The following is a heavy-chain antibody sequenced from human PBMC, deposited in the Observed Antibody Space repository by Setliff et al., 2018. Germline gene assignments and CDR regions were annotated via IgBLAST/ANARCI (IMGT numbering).Heavy chain of an antibody. CDR1: GFSISSGYY. Sequence: PSETLSLTCAVSGFSISSGYYWGWIRQPPGKGLEWIVNIHHSGKAYYNPSLKSRVTMSVDTSKNHVSLKIEDTAVYYCSRDRAGAGDYWGQGTLVTVPQ. J-gene: IGHJ4*02. CDR3: GAGDY. CDR2: IHHSGKA. D-gene: IGHD2-8*01. V-gene: IGHV4-38-2*01.